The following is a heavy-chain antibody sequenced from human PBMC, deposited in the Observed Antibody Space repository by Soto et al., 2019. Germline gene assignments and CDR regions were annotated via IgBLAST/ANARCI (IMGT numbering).Heavy chain of an antibody. J-gene: IGHJ4*02. V-gene: IGHV4-59*01. CDR2: IYYSGST. CDR1: GGSISSYY. Sequence: QVQLQESGPGLVKPSETLSLTCTVSGGSISSYYWSWIRQPPGKGLEWIGYIYYSGSTNYNPSLKSRVPRTVDTSKNQFSLKLSSVAAADTAVSYCARDVGSGIDYWGQGTLVTVSS. CDR3: ARDVGSGIDY. D-gene: IGHD2-15*01.